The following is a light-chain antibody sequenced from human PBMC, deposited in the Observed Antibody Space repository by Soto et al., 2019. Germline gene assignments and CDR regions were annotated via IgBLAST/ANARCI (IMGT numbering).Light chain of an antibody. J-gene: IGKJ5*01. CDR1: QGISSS. Sequence: DIQLTQSPSFLSAWVGDRVTITCRASQGISSSLAWYQQKPGKAPNLLSYAASTLASGVPSRFSRSGSSTEFTLTLSSLQPGDFATYYCPLLNAYPLYFGQGTRLEIK. CDR3: PLLNAYPLY. CDR2: AAS. V-gene: IGKV1-9*01.